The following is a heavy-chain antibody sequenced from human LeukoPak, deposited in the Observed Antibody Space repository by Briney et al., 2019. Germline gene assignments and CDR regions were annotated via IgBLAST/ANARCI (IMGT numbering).Heavy chain of an antibody. D-gene: IGHD6-13*01. Sequence: GGSLRLSCAASGFTFSSYWMSWVRQAPGKGLEWVANIKQDGSEKYYVDSVKGRFTISRDNAKNSLYLQMNSLRAEDTAVYYCARDRVAAAGTNWFDPWGQGTLVTVPS. V-gene: IGHV3-7*03. CDR1: GFTFSSYW. CDR3: ARDRVAAAGTNWFDP. CDR2: IKQDGSEK. J-gene: IGHJ5*02.